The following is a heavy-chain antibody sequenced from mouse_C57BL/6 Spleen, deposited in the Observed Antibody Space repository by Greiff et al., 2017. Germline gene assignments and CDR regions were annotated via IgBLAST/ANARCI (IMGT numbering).Heavy chain of an antibody. CDR3: ARAELGAMDY. J-gene: IGHJ4*01. D-gene: IGHD1-3*01. CDR2: IYPGDGDT. V-gene: IGHV1-82*01. Sequence: QVQLKQSGPELVKPGASVKISCKASGYAFSSSWMNWVKQRPGKGLEWIGRIYPGDGDTNYNGKFKGKATLTADKSSSTAYMQLSSLTSEDSAVYFCARAELGAMDYWGQGTSVTVSS. CDR1: GYAFSSSW.